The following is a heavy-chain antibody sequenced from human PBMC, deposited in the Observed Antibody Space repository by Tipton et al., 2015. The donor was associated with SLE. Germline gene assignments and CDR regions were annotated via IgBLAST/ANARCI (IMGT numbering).Heavy chain of an antibody. CDR2: ISGSGGST. Sequence: SLRLSCAASGFTFSSYGMSWVRQAPGKGLEWVSAISGSGGSTYYADSVKGRFTISRDNSKNTLYLQMNSLRAEDTAVYYCAGNSTSCPFDYWGQGTLVTVSS. D-gene: IGHD2-2*01. V-gene: IGHV3-23*01. CDR1: GFTFSSYG. CDR3: AGNSTSCPFDY. J-gene: IGHJ4*02.